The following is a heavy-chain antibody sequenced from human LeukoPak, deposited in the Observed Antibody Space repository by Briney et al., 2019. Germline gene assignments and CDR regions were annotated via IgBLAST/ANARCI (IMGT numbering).Heavy chain of an antibody. CDR3: TTGGYYDSSGYWPLDH. Sequence: GGSLRLSCAASGFTFSNAWMSWVRQAPGKGLEWVGRIKSKTDGGTADYAAPVKGRFTISRDDSKNTLYLQMNSLKTEDTAVYYCTTGGYYDSSGYWPLDHWGQGTLVTVSS. J-gene: IGHJ4*02. D-gene: IGHD3-22*01. V-gene: IGHV3-15*01. CDR1: GFTFSNAW. CDR2: IKSKTDGGTA.